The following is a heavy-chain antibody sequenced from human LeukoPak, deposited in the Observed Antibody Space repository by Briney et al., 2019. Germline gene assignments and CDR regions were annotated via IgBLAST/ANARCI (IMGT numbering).Heavy chain of an antibody. D-gene: IGHD3-16*01. J-gene: IGHJ1*01. CDR1: GFIFSSYW. Sequence: QPGGSLRLSCVASGFIFSSYWMSWVRQAPGKGLEWVSGISPSGGITYYTDSVKGRFTISRDNSKNTQSLQMNSLRAEDTAVYYCAKDDDWGRYKHWGQGTLVTVSS. CDR2: ISPSGGIT. V-gene: IGHV3-23*01. CDR3: AKDDDWGRYKH.